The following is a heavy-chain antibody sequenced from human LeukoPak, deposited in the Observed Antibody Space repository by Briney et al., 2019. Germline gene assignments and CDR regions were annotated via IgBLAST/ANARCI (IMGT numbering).Heavy chain of an antibody. Sequence: GASVKVSCKASGYTFTSYGISWVRQAPGQGPEWVGLINTDNGQTQYAQNVQDRISVTTDISTNTVYMELMSLGSDDTAVYYCARIVEWMRDAFDIWGQGTMVTVSS. CDR1: GYTFTSYG. V-gene: IGHV1-18*01. CDR2: INTDNGQT. D-gene: IGHD2-15*01. CDR3: ARIVEWMRDAFDI. J-gene: IGHJ3*02.